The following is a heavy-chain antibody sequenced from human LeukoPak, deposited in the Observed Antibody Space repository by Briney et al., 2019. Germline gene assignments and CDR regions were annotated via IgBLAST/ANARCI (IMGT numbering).Heavy chain of an antibody. CDR2: ISYDGSNK. CDR3: AKDRIQLWLQLDY. V-gene: IGHV3-30*18. Sequence: GRSLRLSCAASRFTFSSYGMHWVRQAPGKGLEWVAVISYDGSNKYYADSVKGRFTISRDNSKNTLYLQMNSLRAEDTAVYYCAKDRIQLWLQLDYWGQGTLVTVSS. D-gene: IGHD5-18*01. J-gene: IGHJ4*02. CDR1: RFTFSSYG.